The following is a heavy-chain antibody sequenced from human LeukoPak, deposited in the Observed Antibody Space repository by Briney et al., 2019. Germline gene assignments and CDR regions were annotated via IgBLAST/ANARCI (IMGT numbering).Heavy chain of an antibody. CDR1: GYTFTGYH. J-gene: IGHJ5*02. V-gene: IGHV1-2*06. CDR3: ARDIGVVVPAAIRVWFDP. Sequence: ASVKVSCKASGYTFTGYHMHWVRQAPGQGLEWMGRINPNSGDTNYAQKFQGRVTMTRDTSISTAYVELSRLRSDDTAVYYCARDIGVVVPAAIRVWFDPWGQGTLVTVSS. CDR2: INPNSGDT. D-gene: IGHD2-2*01.